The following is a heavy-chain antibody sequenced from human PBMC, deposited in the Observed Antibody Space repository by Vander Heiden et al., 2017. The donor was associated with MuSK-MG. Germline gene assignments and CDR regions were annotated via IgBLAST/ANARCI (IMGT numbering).Heavy chain of an antibody. D-gene: IGHD6-13*01. J-gene: IGHJ6*02. CDR3: ARDLAKKYGYEYYGMDV. CDR2: IIPIFGTA. Sequence: QVQLVQSGAEVKTPGSSVKVSCTASGGTFNSYAISWVRQAPGQGLEWMGGIIPIFGTANYAQKFQGRVTITADESTSTAYMELSSLRSEDTAVYYCARDLAKKYGYEYYGMDVWGQGTTVTVSS. V-gene: IGHV1-69*01. CDR1: GGTFNSYA.